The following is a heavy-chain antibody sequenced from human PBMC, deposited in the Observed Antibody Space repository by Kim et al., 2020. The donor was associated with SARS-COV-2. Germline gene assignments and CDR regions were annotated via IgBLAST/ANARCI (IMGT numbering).Heavy chain of an antibody. CDR1: GFSFSSSW. CDR2: ISSDGSST. CDR3: AREDYFGSGSHAFDM. Sequence: GGSLRLSCAASGFSFSSSWMHWVRQAPGKGLVWVSRISSDGSSTNYADSVKGRLTISRDNAKNTLYLQMNSLRDEDTAVFYCAREDYFGSGSHAFDMWGQGTVVTVSS. J-gene: IGHJ3*02. D-gene: IGHD3-10*01. V-gene: IGHV3-74*01.